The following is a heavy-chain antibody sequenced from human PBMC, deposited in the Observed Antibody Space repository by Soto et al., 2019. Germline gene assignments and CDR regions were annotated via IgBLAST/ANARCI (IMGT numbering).Heavy chain of an antibody. Sequence: QVQLVQSGAEVKKPGASVKVSCKASGYSFTTHSMHWVRQAPGQRLEWMGWINAGNGNTKYSQKFQGRVTITRDTTASTAYSELSSRISEDTAVYHCASSTQDYGSFVSEYFQNRGQGTLVTVSS. J-gene: IGHJ1*01. CDR2: INAGNGNT. V-gene: IGHV1-3*01. CDR1: GYSFTTHS. D-gene: IGHD3-16*01. CDR3: ASSTQDYGSFVSEYFQN.